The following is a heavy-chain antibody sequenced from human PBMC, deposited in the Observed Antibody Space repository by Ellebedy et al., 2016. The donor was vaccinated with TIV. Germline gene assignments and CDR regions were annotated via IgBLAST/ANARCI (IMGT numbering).Heavy chain of an antibody. D-gene: IGHD4-23*01. V-gene: IGHV3-23*01. CDR1: GLTFSSHA. J-gene: IGHJ3*01. CDR3: ARDPVGVGPAFDV. Sequence: PGGSLRLSCAASGLTFSSHAMSWVRQAPGKGLEWVSSITESGGNTYYADSVNGRFTISRDKSKDTLFLQMNSLRAEDTAIYFCARDPVGVGPAFDVWGQGTMVTVSS. CDR2: ITESGGNT.